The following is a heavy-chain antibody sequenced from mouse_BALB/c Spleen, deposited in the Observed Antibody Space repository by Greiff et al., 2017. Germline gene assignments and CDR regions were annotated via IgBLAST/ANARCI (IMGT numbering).Heavy chain of an antibody. CDR3: ANLLLRG. V-gene: IGHV3-2*02. D-gene: IGHD1-1*01. CDR1: GYSITSDYA. J-gene: IGHJ3*02. Sequence: EVQLQQSGPGLVKPSQSLSLTCTVTGYSITSDYAWNWIRQFPGNKLEWMGYISYSGSTSYNPSLKSRISITRDTSKNQFFLQLNSVTTEDTATYYCANLLLRGWGQGTLVTVAA. CDR2: ISYSGST.